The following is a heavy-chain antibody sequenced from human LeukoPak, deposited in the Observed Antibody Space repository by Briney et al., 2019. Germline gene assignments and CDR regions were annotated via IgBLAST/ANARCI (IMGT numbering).Heavy chain of an antibody. CDR2: IWYDGSNM. V-gene: IGHV3-33*01. Sequence: PGGSLRLSCAASGISFSSHGMYWVRQAPGKGLEWVAVIWYDGSNMYYTDSVKGRFTISRDNSKNTLYLQMNSLRAGDTALYYCARARNDYDSNGFSLLDYRGQGTLVTVSS. CDR1: GISFSSHG. CDR3: ARARNDYDSNGFSLLDY. J-gene: IGHJ4*02. D-gene: IGHD3-22*01.